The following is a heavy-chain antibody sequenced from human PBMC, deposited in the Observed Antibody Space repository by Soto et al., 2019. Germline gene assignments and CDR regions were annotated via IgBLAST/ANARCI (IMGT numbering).Heavy chain of an antibody. D-gene: IGHD3-10*01. CDR1: GFTFDDYA. J-gene: IGHJ5*02. CDR3: AKGSLPMVRGTFDP. Sequence: GGSLRLSCAASGFTFDDYAMHWVRQAPGKGLEWVSGISWNSGSIGYADSVKGRFTISRDNAKNSLYLRMNSLRAEDTALYYCAKGSLPMVRGTFDPWGQGTLVTVSS. V-gene: IGHV3-9*01. CDR2: ISWNSGSI.